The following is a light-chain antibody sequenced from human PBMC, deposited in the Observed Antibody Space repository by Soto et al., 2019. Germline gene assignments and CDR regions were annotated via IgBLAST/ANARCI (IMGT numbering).Light chain of an antibody. J-gene: IGKJ5*01. V-gene: IGKV1-9*01. Sequence: DIPLTQSPSFLSASVGDRVTITCRASQGIRNYLAWYQQKPGRAPKLLMYIASTLQTGVPSRFSGSQSGTEFTLTISSLPPEDSATYYCQQVNNYPITFGQGTRLEIK. CDR3: QQVNNYPIT. CDR2: IAS. CDR1: QGIRNY.